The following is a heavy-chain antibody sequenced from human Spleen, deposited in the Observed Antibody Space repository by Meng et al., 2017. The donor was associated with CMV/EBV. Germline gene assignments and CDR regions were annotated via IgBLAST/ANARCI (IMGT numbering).Heavy chain of an antibody. D-gene: IGHD2-2*01. CDR3: AREGAAMGTP. V-gene: IGHV1-2*02. J-gene: IGHJ5*02. Sequence: VQFMKSGAEMKTPGTSVKVACKASGYTFTGYYMPWVRQAPGKGLEWMGWINPNSGGTNYAQKFKGRVTMTRDTSISTAYMELSRLRSDDTAVYYCAREGAAMGTPWGQGTLVTVSS. CDR2: INPNSGGT. CDR1: GYTFTGYY.